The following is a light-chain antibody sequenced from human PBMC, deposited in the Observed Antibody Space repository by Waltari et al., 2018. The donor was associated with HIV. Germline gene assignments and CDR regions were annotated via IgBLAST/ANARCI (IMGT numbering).Light chain of an antibody. CDR1: QNVITN. J-gene: IGKJ1*01. CDR2: DAS. Sequence: EIVMTQSPATLSVSPGERVTLSCRASQNVITNLAWYQQKPGQAPSLLIYDASTRASGIPARFTGGGSGSDFTLTINSLQSEDCGLYYCQQYNGWPRTFGQGTKV. V-gene: IGKV3-15*01. CDR3: QQYNGWPRT.